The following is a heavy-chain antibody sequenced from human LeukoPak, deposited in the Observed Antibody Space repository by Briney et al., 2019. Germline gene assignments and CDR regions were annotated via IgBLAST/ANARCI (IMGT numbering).Heavy chain of an antibody. CDR1: GGSISRYY. J-gene: IGHJ4*02. CDR2: IYYSGST. CDR3: ARASFSSGWYVY. V-gene: IGHV4-59*01. D-gene: IGHD6-13*01. Sequence: PSETLSLTCSVSGGSISRYYWSWIRKPPGKGLEWIGYIYYSGSTNYNPSLKSRVTISVDTSKNQSSLKLSSVTAADTAVYYCARASFSSGWYVYWGQGTLVTVSS.